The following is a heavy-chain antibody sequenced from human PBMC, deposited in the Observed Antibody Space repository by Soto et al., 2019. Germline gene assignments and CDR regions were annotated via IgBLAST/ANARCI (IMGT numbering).Heavy chain of an antibody. CDR3: ARTYCSGGSCYSTSPYYFDY. V-gene: IGHV1-69*01. CDR1: GGTFSSYA. Sequence: QVQLVQSGAEVKKPGSSVKVSCKASGGTFSSYAISWVRQAPGQGLEWMGGIIPIFGTANYAQKFQGRVTSTADESTSTAYMELSSLRSEDTAVYYCARTYCSGGSCYSTSPYYFDYGGQGTLDTVSS. J-gene: IGHJ4*02. D-gene: IGHD2-15*01. CDR2: IIPIFGTA.